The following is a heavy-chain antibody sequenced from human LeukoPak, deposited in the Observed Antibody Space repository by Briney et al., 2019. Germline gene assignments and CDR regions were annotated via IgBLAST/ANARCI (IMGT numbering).Heavy chain of an antibody. CDR3: AREVVPAGIPRAWFDP. J-gene: IGHJ5*02. CDR1: GGSISSYY. V-gene: IGHV4-59*01. Sequence: PSETLSLTCTVSGGSISSYYWSWIRQPPGKGLEWIGYIYYSGSTNYNPSLKSRVTISVDTSKNQFSLKLSSVTAADTAVYYCAREVVPAGIPRAWFDPWGQGTLVTASS. CDR2: IYYSGST. D-gene: IGHD2-2*01.